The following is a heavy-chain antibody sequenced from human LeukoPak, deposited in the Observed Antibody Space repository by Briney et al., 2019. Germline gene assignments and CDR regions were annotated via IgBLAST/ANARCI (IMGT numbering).Heavy chain of an antibody. D-gene: IGHD3-22*01. J-gene: IGHJ4*02. CDR2: ISGSGGST. CDR1: GFTFSSYA. CDR3: ANLLYYDSSGYPDY. V-gene: IGHV3-23*01. Sequence: GGSLRLSCAASGFTFSSYAMSWVRQAPGKGLEWVSAISGSGGSTYYADSVKGRFTISRDNSKNTLYLQMNSLRAEDTAVYYCANLLYYDSSGYPDYCGQGTLVTVSS.